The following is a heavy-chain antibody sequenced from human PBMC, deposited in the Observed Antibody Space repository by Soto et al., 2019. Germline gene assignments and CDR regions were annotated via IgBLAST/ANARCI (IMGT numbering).Heavy chain of an antibody. CDR1: GDSYSISTYS. CDR3: AGMPYTSGLRFDP. D-gene: IGHD6-19*01. V-gene: IGHV4-30-2*01. CDR2: IYQSGGT. J-gene: IGHJ5*02. Sequence: PSETLSLTCNMAGDSYSISTYSWSWIRQPPGKALQWIGFIYQSGGTSYNPSLASRVSISLDRSNNQCSLKLKSVTAADTAVYFCAGMPYTSGLRFDPWGPGTLVTVSS.